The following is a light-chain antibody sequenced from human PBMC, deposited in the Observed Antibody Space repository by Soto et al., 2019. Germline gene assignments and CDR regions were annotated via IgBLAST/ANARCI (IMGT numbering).Light chain of an antibody. V-gene: IGKV3-11*01. CDR2: DAS. CDR3: QQRSNWPHIT. CDR1: QSVSSY. J-gene: IGKJ5*01. Sequence: EIFFPQSPGTPSLSPGGRATPSFRASQSVSSYLAWYQQKPGQAPRLLIYDASNRATGIPARFSGSGSGTDFTLTISSLEPEDFAVYYCQQRSNWPHITFGQGTRLEIK.